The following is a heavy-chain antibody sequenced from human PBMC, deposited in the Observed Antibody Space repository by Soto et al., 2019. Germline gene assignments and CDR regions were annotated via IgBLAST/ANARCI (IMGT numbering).Heavy chain of an antibody. CDR3: ARGRPYIMGIELVRRGLAVDV. V-gene: IGHV4-34*01. CDR2: ITHGGIT. D-gene: IGHD2-8*02. Sequence: SETLSLTCAVSGGSFSAYYWTWIRQPPGKGLESIGEITHGGITNYTPSLKSRVTMSVDTSKNQFSLRLRSVTAADTAVYYCARGRPYIMGIELVRRGLAVDVWGQGTTVTVSS. CDR1: GGSFSAYY. J-gene: IGHJ6*02.